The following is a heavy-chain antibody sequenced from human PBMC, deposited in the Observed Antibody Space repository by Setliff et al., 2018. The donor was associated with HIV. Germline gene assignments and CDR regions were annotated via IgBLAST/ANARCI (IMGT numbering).Heavy chain of an antibody. V-gene: IGHV4-38-2*01. CDR3: ASEAWTSYRSSSGYYYYYMDV. J-gene: IGHJ6*03. Sequence: PSETLSLTCAVSGYAITSGFYWGWIRQPPGKGLEWIGYIYYSGTTKYNPSLKSRVTISVDTSKNQFSLKLSSVTAADTAVYYCASEAWTSYRSSSGYYYYYMDVWGKGTTVTVSS. D-gene: IGHD6-6*01. CDR2: IYYSGTT. CDR1: GYAITSGFY.